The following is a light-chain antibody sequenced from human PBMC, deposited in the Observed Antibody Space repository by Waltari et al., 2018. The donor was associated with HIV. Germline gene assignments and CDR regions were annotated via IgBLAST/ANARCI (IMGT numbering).Light chain of an antibody. J-gene: IGLJ2*01. CDR3: QSSDISGNYWV. V-gene: IGLV3-25*03. CDR1: TLPKPY. CDR2: KDR. Sequence: SYGLTQPPSVSVSPGQTATITCSGDTLPKPYGYWYQQKPGHAPVMVIYKDRERPSGIPWRFSGFSSATTATLTISGVQPEDEADYYCQSSDISGNYWVLGGGTKLTVL.